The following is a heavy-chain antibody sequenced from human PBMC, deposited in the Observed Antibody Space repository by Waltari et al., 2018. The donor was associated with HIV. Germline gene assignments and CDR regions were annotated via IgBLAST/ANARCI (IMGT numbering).Heavy chain of an antibody. V-gene: IGHV3-21*01. CDR2: ISSSSSYI. CDR3: ARDQLLWFGELTPYYYYYGMDV. Sequence: EVQLVESGGGLVKPGGSLRLSCAASGFTFSSYSMNWVRQAPGKGLEWVSSISSSSSYIYYADSVKGRFTISRDNAKNSLYLQMNSLRAEDTAVYYCARDQLLWFGELTPYYYYYGMDVWGQGTTVTVSS. J-gene: IGHJ6*02. CDR1: GFTFSSYS. D-gene: IGHD3-10*01.